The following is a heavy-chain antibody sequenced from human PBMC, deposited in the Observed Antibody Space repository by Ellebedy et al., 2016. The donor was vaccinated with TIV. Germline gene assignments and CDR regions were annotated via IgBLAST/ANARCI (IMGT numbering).Heavy chain of an antibody. CDR3: ARAIYGASNL. CDR1: GFTLNNYW. Sequence: GESLKISCTASGFTLNNYWMTWVRQAPGKGLEWVANINEDGTKKYYVDSVKGRFTISRDNAGNSLYLQMEGLGAEDTAVYYCARAIYGASNLWGRGTLVTVSS. D-gene: IGHD4-17*01. V-gene: IGHV3-7*01. CDR2: INEDGTKK. J-gene: IGHJ2*01.